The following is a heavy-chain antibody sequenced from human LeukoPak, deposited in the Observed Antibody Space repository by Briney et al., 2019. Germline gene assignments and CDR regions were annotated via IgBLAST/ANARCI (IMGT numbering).Heavy chain of an antibody. CDR2: INHSGST. V-gene: IGHV4-39*07. D-gene: IGHD2-15*01. CDR3: ARGRTDCSGGSCYSWGNHWFDP. Sequence: PSETLSLTCTVSGGSISSGGYSWSWIRQPPGKGLEWIGEINHSGSTNYNPSLKSRVTISVDTSKNQFSLKLSSVTAADTAVYYCARGRTDCSGGSCYSWGNHWFDPWGQGTLVTVSS. CDR1: GGSISSGGYS. J-gene: IGHJ5*02.